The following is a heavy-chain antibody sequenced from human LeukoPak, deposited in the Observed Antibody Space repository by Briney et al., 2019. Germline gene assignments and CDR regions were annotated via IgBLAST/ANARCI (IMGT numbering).Heavy chain of an antibody. CDR3: ARDREWELQSLRYFDY. CDR2: IDYSRST. Sequence: PSETLSLTCTVSGGSVSSGGYYWSWIRQPPGTGLEWIGYIDYSRSTYDNPSLKSRVTISIDTSKNQFSLKLSSVTAADTAVYYCARDREWELQSLRYFDYWGQGTLVTVSS. CDR1: GGSVSSGGYY. D-gene: IGHD1-26*01. V-gene: IGHV4-61*08. J-gene: IGHJ4*02.